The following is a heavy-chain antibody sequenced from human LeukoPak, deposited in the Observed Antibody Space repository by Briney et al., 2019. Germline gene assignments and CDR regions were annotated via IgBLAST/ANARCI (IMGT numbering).Heavy chain of an antibody. Sequence: GGSLRLSCAASGFTFNSFAMNWVRQAPGKGLEWVSTVSGSGGTTYYPDSVKGRFTISRDISKNTLFLQMNSLRAGDTAVYYCARGGRGSSWFDNWGQGTLVTVSS. CDR2: VSGSGGTT. J-gene: IGHJ4*02. D-gene: IGHD6-13*01. CDR1: GFTFNSFA. V-gene: IGHV3-23*01. CDR3: ARGGRGSSWFDN.